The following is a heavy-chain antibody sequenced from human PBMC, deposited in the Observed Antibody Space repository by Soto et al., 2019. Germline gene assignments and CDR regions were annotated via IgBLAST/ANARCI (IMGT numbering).Heavy chain of an antibody. J-gene: IGHJ6*02. D-gene: IGHD3-10*01. CDR1: GFTFNTYP. CDR3: AKGVLSFHYGMEV. Sequence: HPGGSLRLSCATSGFTFNTYPMTWVRQAPGKGLEWVSSISSTAGRTSSYADSVKGRFAISGDFSDNTVYLQMNNLRVDDTAVYFCAKGVLSFHYGMEVWGQGTTVTVSS. CDR2: ISSTAGRTS. V-gene: IGHV3-23*01.